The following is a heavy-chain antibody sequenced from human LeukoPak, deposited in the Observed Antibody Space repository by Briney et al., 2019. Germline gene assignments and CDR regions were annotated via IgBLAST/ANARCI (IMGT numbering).Heavy chain of an antibody. Sequence: GASVKVSCKASGYTFTGYYMHWVRQAPGQGLEWMGWINPNSGGTNYAQKFQGRVTMTRDTSISTAYMELSRLRSDDTAVYYCASKTGSYYYYYMDVWGKGTTVTVSS. D-gene: IGHD1-1*01. V-gene: IGHV1-2*02. CDR3: ASKTGSYYYYYMDV. CDR1: GYTFTGYY. CDR2: INPNSGGT. J-gene: IGHJ6*03.